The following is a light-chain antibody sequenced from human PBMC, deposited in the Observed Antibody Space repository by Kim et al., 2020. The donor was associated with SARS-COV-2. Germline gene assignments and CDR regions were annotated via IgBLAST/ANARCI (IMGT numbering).Light chain of an antibody. Sequence: QSVLTQPPSASGTPGQRVTISCSGSSSNIGSNTVNWYQQLPGTAPKLLIYSNNQRPSGVPDRFSGSKSGTSASLAISGLQSEDEADYYCAAWDDSLNGPHVVFGGGTQLNVL. CDR2: SNN. V-gene: IGLV1-44*01. CDR3: AAWDDSLNGPHVV. CDR1: SSNIGSNT. J-gene: IGLJ2*01.